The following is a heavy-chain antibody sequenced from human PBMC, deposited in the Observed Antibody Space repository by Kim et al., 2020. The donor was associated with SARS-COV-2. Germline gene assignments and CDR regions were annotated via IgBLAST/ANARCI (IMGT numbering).Heavy chain of an antibody. D-gene: IGHD2-8*01. J-gene: IGHJ3*02. V-gene: IGHV3-48*01. CDR3: ARSVSGSFDI. CDR2: TI. Sequence: TIYYADSGKGRFTISRDKAKNSLYLQMSSLRIEDTAVYYCARSVSGSFDIWGLGTMVIVSS.